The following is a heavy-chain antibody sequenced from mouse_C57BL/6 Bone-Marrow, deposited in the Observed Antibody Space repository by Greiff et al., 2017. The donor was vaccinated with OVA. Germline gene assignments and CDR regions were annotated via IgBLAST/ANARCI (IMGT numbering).Heavy chain of an antibody. CDR1: GYSITSGYY. Sequence: EVQVVESGPGLVKPSQSLSLTCSVTGYSITSGYYWNWIRQFPGNKLEWMGYISYDGSNNYNPSLKNRISITRDTSKNQFFLKLNSVTTEDTATYYCAREDGGYFDVWGTGTTVTVSS. J-gene: IGHJ1*03. V-gene: IGHV3-6*01. CDR3: AREDGGYFDV. CDR2: ISYDGSN. D-gene: IGHD2-3*01.